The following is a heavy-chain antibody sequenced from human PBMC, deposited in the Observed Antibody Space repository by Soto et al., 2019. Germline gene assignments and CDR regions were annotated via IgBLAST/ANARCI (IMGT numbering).Heavy chain of an antibody. CDR1: GFTVSSDH. CDR2: MYYGGTT. V-gene: IGHV3-53*02. Sequence: EMQLVETGGGLIQPGGSLRLSCAASGFTVSSDHMSWVRQAPGKGLEWISVMYYGGTTYYADSVQGRFTISRDSSTNTLYLQMTDLRADDTAVYYCAREAADFDLWGQGTMVTVSS. CDR3: AREAADFDL. J-gene: IGHJ3*01.